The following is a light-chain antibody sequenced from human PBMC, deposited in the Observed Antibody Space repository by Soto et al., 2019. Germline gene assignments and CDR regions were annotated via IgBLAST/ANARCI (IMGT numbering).Light chain of an antibody. V-gene: IGKV3-11*01. CDR3: QQYNSYPLT. J-gene: IGKJ4*01. Sequence: EIVLTQSPATLSLSPGERATLSFRASQSVSSYLVWYQQKPGQAPRLLISDASNRATGIPARFSGSGSGTEFTLTISSLQPDDFATYYCQQYNSYPLTFGGGTKVDIK. CDR1: QSVSSY. CDR2: DAS.